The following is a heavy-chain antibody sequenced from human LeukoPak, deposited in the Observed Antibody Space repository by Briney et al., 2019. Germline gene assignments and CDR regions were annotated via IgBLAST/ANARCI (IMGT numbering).Heavy chain of an antibody. J-gene: IGHJ6*02. Sequence: SETLSLTCTVSGGSISSYYWSWIRQPPGKGLEWIGYIYYSGSTNYNPSLKSRVTISVDTSKNQFSLKLSSVAAADTAVYYCARDNWNYGSSMDVWGQGTTVTVSS. CDR1: GGSISSYY. CDR2: IYYSGST. V-gene: IGHV4-59*01. CDR3: ARDNWNYGSSMDV. D-gene: IGHD1-7*01.